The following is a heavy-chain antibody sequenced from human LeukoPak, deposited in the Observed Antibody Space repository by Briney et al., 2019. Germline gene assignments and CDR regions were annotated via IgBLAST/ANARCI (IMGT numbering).Heavy chain of an antibody. CDR3: ASSTTRYCSSTSCYIHFDY. V-gene: IGHV3-21*01. Sequence: GGSLRLSCAASGFTFSSYSMNWVRQAPGKGLEWVSSISSGSSYIYYADSVKGRFTISRDNAKISLYLQMNSLRAEDTAVYYCASSTTRYCSSTSCYIHFDYWGQGTLVTVSS. D-gene: IGHD2-2*02. J-gene: IGHJ4*02. CDR1: GFTFSSYS. CDR2: ISSGSSYI.